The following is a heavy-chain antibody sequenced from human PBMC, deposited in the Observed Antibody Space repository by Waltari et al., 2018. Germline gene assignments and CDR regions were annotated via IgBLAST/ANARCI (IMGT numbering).Heavy chain of an antibody. J-gene: IGHJ5*02. D-gene: IGHD1-7*01. CDR1: GYPFTGDY. V-gene: IGHV1-2*02. Sequence: QVQLVQSGAEVQKPAASVKVSCQASGYPFTGDYMPWVGQAPGQGLEWMGWINPNSGGTNYAQKFQGRVTMTRDTSISTAYMELSRLRSDDTAVYYCARGEYNWNYYPWGQGTLVTVSS. CDR2: INPNSGGT. CDR3: ARGEYNWNYYP.